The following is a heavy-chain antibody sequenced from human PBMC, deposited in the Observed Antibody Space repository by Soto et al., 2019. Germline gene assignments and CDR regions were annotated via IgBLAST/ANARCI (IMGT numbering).Heavy chain of an antibody. J-gene: IGHJ4*02. V-gene: IGHV3-74*01. CDR3: AAGWARGDY. CDR2: IISDGSST. CDR1: GFTFSSYW. Sequence: EVQLVESGGGLVQPGGSLRLSCAASGFTFSSYWMYWVHQAPGKGLVWVSRIISDGSSTNYADSVKGRFTISRDNAKNTLYLQMNSLRAEDMAVYYCAAGWARGDYWGQVTLVTVSS. D-gene: IGHD6-19*01.